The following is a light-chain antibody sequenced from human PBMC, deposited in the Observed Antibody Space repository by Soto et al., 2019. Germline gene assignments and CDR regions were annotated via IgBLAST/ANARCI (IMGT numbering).Light chain of an antibody. V-gene: IGKV3-15*01. J-gene: IGKJ1*01. CDR2: AAS. CDR3: QQYHNWPPWT. Sequence: EIVMTQSPATLPVSPGERATLSCRASQGISANVVWYQQKPGQPPRLLIYAASIRATGIPARFSGSGSGTEFTLTISNLQSENFAVYYWQQYHNWPPWTFGQGPKVEIK. CDR1: QGISAN.